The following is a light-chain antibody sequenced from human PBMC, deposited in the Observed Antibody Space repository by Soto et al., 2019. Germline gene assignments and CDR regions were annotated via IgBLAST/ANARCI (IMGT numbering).Light chain of an antibody. J-gene: IGKJ4*01. V-gene: IGKV1-33*01. CDR1: QDISNY. Sequence: DIQMTPSPSPPSASVGDRVTITCQASQDISNYLNWYQQKPGKAPKLLIYDASNLETGVPSRFSGSGSGTDFTFTISSLQPEDIATYYCQQYDNLPLTFGGGTKVDIK. CDR2: DAS. CDR3: QQYDNLPLT.